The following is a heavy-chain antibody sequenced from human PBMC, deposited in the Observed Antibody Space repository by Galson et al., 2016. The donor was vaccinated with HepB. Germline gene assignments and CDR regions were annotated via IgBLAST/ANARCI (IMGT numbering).Heavy chain of an antibody. V-gene: IGHV3-72*01. CDR1: GFRFSEHY. CDR2: TRNKVNSYTT. CDR3: ARPSGKYSGGFDI. J-gene: IGHJ3*02. Sequence: SLRLSCAASGFRFSEHYMDWVRQAPGKGLEWVGRTRNKVNSYTTEYAASVKGRFTISRDDSKNSLYLQMNSLKTEDTALYYYARPSGKYSGGFDIWGQGTMVTASS. D-gene: IGHD2/OR15-2a*01.